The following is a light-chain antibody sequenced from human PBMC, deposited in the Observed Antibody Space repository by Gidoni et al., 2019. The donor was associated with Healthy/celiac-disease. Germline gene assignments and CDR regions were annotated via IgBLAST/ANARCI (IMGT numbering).Light chain of an antibody. Sequence: EIALTQSSATLSLSPGERATLSCRASQSVSSYLAWYQQKPGQAPRLLIYYASNRATGIPARFSGSGSGTDFTLTISSLEPEDFAVYYCQQRSNWPALTFGGGTKVEIK. J-gene: IGKJ4*01. CDR3: QQRSNWPALT. V-gene: IGKV3-11*01. CDR1: QSVSSY. CDR2: YAS.